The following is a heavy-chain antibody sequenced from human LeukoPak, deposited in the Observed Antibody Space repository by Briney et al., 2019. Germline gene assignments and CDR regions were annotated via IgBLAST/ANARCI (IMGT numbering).Heavy chain of an antibody. Sequence: SETLSLTCTVSGYSISSGYYWGWIRQPPGKGLEWIGSIYYSGSTYYNPSLKSRVTISVDTSKNQFSLKLSSVTAADTAVYYCARMIVGATIDWGQGTLVTVSS. J-gene: IGHJ4*02. CDR3: ARMIVGATID. V-gene: IGHV4-38-2*02. CDR2: IYYSGST. CDR1: GYSISSGYY. D-gene: IGHD1-26*01.